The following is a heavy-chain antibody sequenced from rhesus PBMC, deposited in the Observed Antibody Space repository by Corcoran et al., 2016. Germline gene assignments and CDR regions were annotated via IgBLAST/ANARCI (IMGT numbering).Heavy chain of an antibody. J-gene: IGHJ2*01. CDR1: GYSISSGYD. V-gene: IGHV4-127*01. CDR2: IVGSRGST. Sequence: QVQLQESGPGVVKPSETLSLTCAVSGYSISSGYDWSWIRQPPGKGLEWIGYIVGSRGSTNSNPSPKNRVTISKDTSKNQFSLKLSSVTAADTAVYYCAGMRADWYFDLWGPGTPITISS. CDR3: AGMRADWYFDL.